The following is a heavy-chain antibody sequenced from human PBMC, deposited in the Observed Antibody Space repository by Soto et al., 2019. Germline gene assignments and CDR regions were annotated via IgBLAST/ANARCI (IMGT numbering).Heavy chain of an antibody. CDR3: SKVLLWFGNPFDY. Sequence: GSLRLSCAASGFTFSSYAMSWVRQAPGKGMEWVSAISGSGGSTYYADSVKGRFTISRDNSKNTLYLQMNSLRAEDTAVYYCSKVLLWFGNPFDYWGQGTLVTVSS. D-gene: IGHD3-10*01. J-gene: IGHJ4*02. CDR2: ISGSGGST. V-gene: IGHV3-23*01. CDR1: GFTFSSYA.